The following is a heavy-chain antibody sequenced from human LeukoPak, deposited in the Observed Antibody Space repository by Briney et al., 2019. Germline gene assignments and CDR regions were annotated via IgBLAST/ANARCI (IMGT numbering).Heavy chain of an antibody. Sequence: GSLRLSCAASGFTFSSSAMCWVRQAPGKGLEWVSAISGSGGSTYYADSVKGRFTISRDNSKNTLCLQMNSLRAEDTAVYYCAKQALESGYYFDYWGQGTLVTVSS. CDR2: ISGSGGST. CDR3: AKQALESGYYFDY. J-gene: IGHJ4*02. CDR1: GFTFSSSA. V-gene: IGHV3-23*01. D-gene: IGHD7-27*01.